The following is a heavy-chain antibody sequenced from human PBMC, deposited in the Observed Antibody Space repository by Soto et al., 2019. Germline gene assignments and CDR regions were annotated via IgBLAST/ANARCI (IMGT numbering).Heavy chain of an antibody. CDR3: AKDGFAFSYDYGLEV. Sequence: EEQLVESGGTLVQPGRSLRLSCAASGFTFDDYDMHWVRQAPGKGLEWVSGINWNSGNIGYADSVKGRFTISRDNAKNSLYLQMDSLRGEDTALYYCAKDGFAFSYDYGLEVWGQGTSVTVSS. J-gene: IGHJ6*02. CDR1: GFTFDDYD. CDR2: INWNSGNI. D-gene: IGHD3-10*01. V-gene: IGHV3-9*01.